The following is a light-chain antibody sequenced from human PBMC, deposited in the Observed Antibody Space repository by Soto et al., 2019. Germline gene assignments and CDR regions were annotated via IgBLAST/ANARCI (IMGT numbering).Light chain of an antibody. CDR1: QDISGN. CDR3: QQYYNWPLYT. CDR2: GAS. Sequence: EILMTQSPASLSVSPGGRATLSCRASQDISGNLAWYQQKPGPGPRLLIYGASTRATGIPARFSGSGSGTDFTLTISSLQSEDIAVYYCQQYYNWPLYTFGRGTMLEI. V-gene: IGKV3-15*01. J-gene: IGKJ2*01.